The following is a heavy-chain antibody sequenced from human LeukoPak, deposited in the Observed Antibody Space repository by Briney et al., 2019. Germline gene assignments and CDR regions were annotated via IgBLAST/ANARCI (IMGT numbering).Heavy chain of an antibody. J-gene: IGHJ4*02. V-gene: IGHV4-59*01. CDR2: VQHTGAT. D-gene: IGHD3-10*01. CDR3: ARDRYRSAGTYPLDY. Sequence: SETLSLTCSVSGISLSPSYWSWIRQSAGKGLEWIGYVQHTGATDYNPSLESRVTISIDTSRNRFSLKLNSVTTADTAVYYCARDRYRSAGTYPLDYWGQGILVTVSS. CDR1: GISLSPSY.